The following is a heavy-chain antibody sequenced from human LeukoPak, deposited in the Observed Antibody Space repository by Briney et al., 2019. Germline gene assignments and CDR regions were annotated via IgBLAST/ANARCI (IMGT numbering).Heavy chain of an antibody. D-gene: IGHD4-17*01. J-gene: IGHJ6*03. CDR1: GFTFSDYY. CDR2: ISSSGNTI. V-gene: IGHV3-11*01. Sequence: GSLRLSCAASGFTFSDYYMNWIRQAPGKGLEWVSFISSSGNTIYYADSVKGRFTISRDSAKNSLYLQMNSLRAEDTAVYYCARRPVTNFYYMDVWGRGTTVTVSS. CDR3: ARRPVTNFYYMDV.